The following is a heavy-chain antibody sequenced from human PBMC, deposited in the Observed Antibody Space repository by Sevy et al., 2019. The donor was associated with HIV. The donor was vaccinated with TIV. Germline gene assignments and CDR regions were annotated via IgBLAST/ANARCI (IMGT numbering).Heavy chain of an antibody. CDR1: GFTFSRYS. CDR2: IRFDGNNK. J-gene: IGHJ4*02. D-gene: IGHD6-19*01. CDR3: AKDSVARNLHFDY. V-gene: IGHV3-30*02. Sequence: GGSLRLSCAASGFTFSRYSMHWVRQAPGKGLEWVASIRFDGNNKHYVDSVMGRFTISRDDSKNTLYLQMNSLRSEDTAVYYCAKDSVARNLHFDYWGQGALVTVSS.